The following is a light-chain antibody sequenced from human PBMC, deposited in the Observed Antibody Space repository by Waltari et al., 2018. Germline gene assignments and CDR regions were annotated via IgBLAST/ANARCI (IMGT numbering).Light chain of an antibody. CDR2: KAS. V-gene: IGKV1-5*03. Sequence: DIQMTQSPSTLSASVGDRVTITCRASQSIRSWLAWYQQKPVKAPKLLIYKASSLESGVPSRFSGSGSGTEFTLTISSLQPDDFATYYCQQYDSYSPWTFGQGTKVEIK. CDR1: QSIRSW. J-gene: IGKJ1*01. CDR3: QQYDSYSPWT.